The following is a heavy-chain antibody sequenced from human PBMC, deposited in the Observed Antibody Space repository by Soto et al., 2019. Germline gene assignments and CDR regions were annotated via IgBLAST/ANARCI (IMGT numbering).Heavy chain of an antibody. J-gene: IGHJ4*02. CDR2: FYSGGST. D-gene: IGHD3-10*01. CDR1: GFTVSTNY. CDR3: ARGFPSMTYYGEYYFDY. V-gene: IGHV3-53*01. Sequence: LRLSCEAFGFTVSTNYMSWVRQTPGKGLEWVSVFYSGGSTFYADSVKGRFTISRDNSRNTLYLQMRSLRAEDTAVYYCARGFPSMTYYGEYYFDYWGQGTLVTVSS.